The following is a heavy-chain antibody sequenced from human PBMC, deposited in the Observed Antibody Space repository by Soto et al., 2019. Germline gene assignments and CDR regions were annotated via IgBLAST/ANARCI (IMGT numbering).Heavy chain of an antibody. CDR3: ASNHLGYCSGGSCYSGGMDV. J-gene: IGHJ6*02. Sequence: AAVKVSCNASGYTFTSYDINWVRQATGQGLEWMGWMNPNSGNTGYAQKFQGRVTMTRNTSISTAYMELSSLRSEDTAVYYCASNHLGYCSGGSCYSGGMDVWGQGTTVTVSS. D-gene: IGHD2-15*01. CDR2: MNPNSGNT. V-gene: IGHV1-8*01. CDR1: GYTFTSYD.